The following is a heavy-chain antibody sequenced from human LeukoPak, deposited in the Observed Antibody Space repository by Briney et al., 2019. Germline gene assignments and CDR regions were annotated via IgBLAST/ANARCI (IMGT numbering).Heavy chain of an antibody. CDR1: GFIFSVYS. J-gene: IGHJ6*03. CDR3: ARDLETDSYHMDV. V-gene: IGHV3-64*01. CDR2: IRTHGDTT. D-gene: IGHD2-15*01. Sequence: GASLRLSCTASGFIFSVYSLHWVRQAPGKGLEHVSAIRTHGDTTVHANSVKGRLTISRDNCKNRLYLQTGSVRDVHTAVYFCARDLETDSYHMDVWGRGTPVTVS.